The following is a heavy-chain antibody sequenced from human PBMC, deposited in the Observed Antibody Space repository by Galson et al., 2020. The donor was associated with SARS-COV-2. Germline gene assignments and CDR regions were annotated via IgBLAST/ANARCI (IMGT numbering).Heavy chain of an antibody. CDR2: IYPGDSDT. CDR3: ARRAGAANPFEY. V-gene: IGHV5-51*01. Sequence: KIGESLKISCKGSGYSFSKFWIGWVRQMPGKGLEYLGIIYPGDSDTRYSPSFQGQVTISADKSSSTAYLQWSSLKASDTAVYYCARRAGAANPFEYWGQGTQVTVSS. CDR1: GYSFSKFW. J-gene: IGHJ4*02. D-gene: IGHD2-15*01.